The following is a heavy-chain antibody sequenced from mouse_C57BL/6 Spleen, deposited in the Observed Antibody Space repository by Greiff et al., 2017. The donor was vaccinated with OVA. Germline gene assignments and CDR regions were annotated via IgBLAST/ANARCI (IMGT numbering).Heavy chain of an antibody. V-gene: IGHV10-1*01. CDR1: GFSFNTYA. J-gene: IGHJ3*01. Sequence: EVKLQESGGGLVQPKGSLKLSCAASGFSFNTYAMNWLRQAPGKGLEWVARIRSKSNNYATYYADSVKDRFTISRDDSESMLYLQMNNLKTEDTAMYYCVRPLYYDYGGFAYWGQGTLVTVSA. D-gene: IGHD2-4*01. CDR3: VRPLYYDYGGFAY. CDR2: IRSKSNNYAT.